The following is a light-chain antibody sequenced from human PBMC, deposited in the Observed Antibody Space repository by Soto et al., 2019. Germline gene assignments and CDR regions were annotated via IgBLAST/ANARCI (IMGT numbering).Light chain of an antibody. V-gene: IGKV3-11*01. CDR1: QSVSSY. Sequence: EIVLTQSPATLSLSPGERATLSCRASQSVSSYLAWYQQKPGQAPRLLIYDASNRATGIPARFSGSVSGTDFTLTISSLEPEDFAVYYCQQRSNWPPLTVGGGTKVEIK. CDR2: DAS. J-gene: IGKJ4*01. CDR3: QQRSNWPPLT.